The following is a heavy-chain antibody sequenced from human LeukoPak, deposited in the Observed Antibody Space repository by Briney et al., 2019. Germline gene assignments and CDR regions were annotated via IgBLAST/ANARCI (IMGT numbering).Heavy chain of an antibody. J-gene: IGHJ5*02. Sequence: SQTLSLTCAISGDSVSSNSAAWNWIRQSPSRGLEWLGRTYYRSKWYNDYAVSVKSRITINPDTSKNQFSLQLNSVTPEDTAVYYCARELGYCSGGSCYSTYNWFDPWGQGTLVTVSS. V-gene: IGHV6-1*01. CDR3: ARELGYCSGGSCYSTYNWFDP. D-gene: IGHD2-15*01. CDR2: TYYRSKWYN. CDR1: GDSVSSNSAA.